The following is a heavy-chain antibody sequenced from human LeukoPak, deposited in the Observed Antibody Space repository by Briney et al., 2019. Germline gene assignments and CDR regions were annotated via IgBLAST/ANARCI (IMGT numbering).Heavy chain of an antibody. CDR1: GFTFSSYG. Sequence: GGSLRLSCAASGFTFSSYGMHWVRQAPGKWLGWVAFIRYDGSNKYYADSVKGRFTISRDNSKNTLYLQMNSLRAEDTAVYYCAKGLTTPLGYCSGGSCDSGVYWGQGTLVTVSS. V-gene: IGHV3-30*02. D-gene: IGHD2-15*01. J-gene: IGHJ4*02. CDR3: AKGLTTPLGYCSGGSCDSGVY. CDR2: IRYDGSNK.